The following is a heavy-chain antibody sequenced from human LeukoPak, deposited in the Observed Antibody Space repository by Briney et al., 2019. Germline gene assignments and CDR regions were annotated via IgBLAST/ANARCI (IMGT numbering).Heavy chain of an antibody. CDR3: ARAQLYDSPYDAFDI. D-gene: IGHD3-22*01. V-gene: IGHV3-11*04. CDR1: GFTFSDYY. Sequence: PGGSLRLSCAASGFTFSDYYMSWIRQAPGKGLEWVSYISSSGSTIYYADSVKGRFTISRDNAKNSLYLQMNSLRAEDTAVYYCARAQLYDSPYDAFDIWGQGTMVTVSS. J-gene: IGHJ3*02. CDR2: ISSSGSTI.